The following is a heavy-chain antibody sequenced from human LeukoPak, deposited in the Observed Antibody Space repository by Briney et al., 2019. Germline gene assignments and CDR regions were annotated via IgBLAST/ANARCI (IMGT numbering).Heavy chain of an antibody. J-gene: IGHJ4*02. CDR2: ISSSGSTI. Sequence: PGGSLRLSCAASGFTFSDYYMSWIRQAPGKGLEWVSYISSSGSTIYNADSVKGRFTISRDNAKKSLYLQMNSLSAEDTAVYYCARESTEERPGCWGQGTLVTVSS. D-gene: IGHD1-1*01. CDR3: ARESTEERPGC. CDR1: GFTFSDYY. V-gene: IGHV3-11*01.